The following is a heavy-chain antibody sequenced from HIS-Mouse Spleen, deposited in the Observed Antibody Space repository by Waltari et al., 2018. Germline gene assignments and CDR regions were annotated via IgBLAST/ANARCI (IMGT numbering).Heavy chain of an antibody. CDR1: GGSFSGSY. D-gene: IGHD2-21*02. CDR2: INHSGST. CDR3: ARGGVVVTHYGMDV. J-gene: IGHJ6*02. Sequence: QVQLQQWGAGLLKPSETLSLPCAVYGGSFSGSYWSWLRQPPGKGLEWIGEINHSGSTNYNPSLKSRVTISVDTSKNQFSLKLSSVTAADTAVYYCARGGVVVTHYGMDVWGQGTTVTVSS. V-gene: IGHV4-34*01.